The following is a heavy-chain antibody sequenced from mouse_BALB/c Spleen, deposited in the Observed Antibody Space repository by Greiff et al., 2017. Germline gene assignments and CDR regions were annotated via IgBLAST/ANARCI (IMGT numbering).Heavy chain of an antibody. D-gene: IGHD2-1*01. CDR1: GFSLTSYG. V-gene: IGHV2-9*02. CDR2: IWAGGST. CDR3: AREGEKTNYGNLLDY. Sequence: QVQLKESGPGLVAPSQSLSITCTVSGFSLTSYGVHWVRQPPGKGLEWLGVIWAGGSTNYNSALMSRLSISKDNSKSQVFLKMNSLQTDDTAMYYCAREGEKTNYGNLLDYWGQGTTLTVSS. J-gene: IGHJ2*01.